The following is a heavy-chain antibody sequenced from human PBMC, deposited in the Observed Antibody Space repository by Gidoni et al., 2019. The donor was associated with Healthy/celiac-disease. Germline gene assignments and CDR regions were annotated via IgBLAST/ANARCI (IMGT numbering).Heavy chain of an antibody. V-gene: IGHV3-48*04. D-gene: IGHD1-26*01. Sequence: EVQLVESGGGLVQPGGSLRLSCAAPGFTFSSYRMNWVRQAPGKGLEWVSYISSSSSTIYYADSVKGRFTISRDNAKNSLYLQMNSLRAEDTAVYYCARDRRVGATTDYYGMDVWGQGTTVTVSS. CDR1: GFTFSSYR. J-gene: IGHJ6*02. CDR3: ARDRRVGATTDYYGMDV. CDR2: ISSSSSTI.